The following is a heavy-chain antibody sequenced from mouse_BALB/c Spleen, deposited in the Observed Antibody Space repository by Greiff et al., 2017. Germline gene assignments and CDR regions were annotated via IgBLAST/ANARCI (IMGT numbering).Heavy chain of an antibody. V-gene: IGHV5-17*02. CDR3: ARDKYCNHAFDY. CDR2: ISSGSSTI. CDR1: GFTFSSFG. J-gene: IGHJ2*01. Sequence: EVQLVESGGGLVQPGGSRKLSCAASGFTFSSFGMHWVRQAPEKGLEWVAYISSGSSTIYYADTVKGRFTISRDNPKNTLFLQMTSLRSEDTAMYYCARDKYCNHAFDYWGQGTTLTVSS. D-gene: IGHD2-10*02.